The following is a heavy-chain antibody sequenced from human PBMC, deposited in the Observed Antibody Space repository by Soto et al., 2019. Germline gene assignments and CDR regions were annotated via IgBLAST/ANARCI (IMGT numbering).Heavy chain of an antibody. Sequence: ASVKVSCKVSGYTLTELSMHWVRQAPGKGLEWMGGFDPEDGETIYAQKFQGRVTMTEDTSTDTAYMELSSLRSEDTAVYYCATQTYYYDSSGYYPFDYWGQGTLVTVSS. V-gene: IGHV1-24*01. CDR2: FDPEDGET. CDR1: GYTLTELS. J-gene: IGHJ4*02. D-gene: IGHD3-22*01. CDR3: ATQTYYYDSSGYYPFDY.